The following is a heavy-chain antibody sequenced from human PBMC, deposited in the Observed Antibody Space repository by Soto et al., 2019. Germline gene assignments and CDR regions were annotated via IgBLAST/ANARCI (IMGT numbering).Heavy chain of an antibody. CDR1: GGTFSSYA. CDR2: IIPIFGTA. J-gene: IGHJ4*02. CDR3: ARAQLSIAARPVEGFDY. Sequence: QVQLVQSGAEVKKPGSSVKVSCKASGGTFSSYAISWVRQAPGQGLEWMGGIIPIFGTANYAQKFQGRVTITAXXSXSXXYRELSSLRSEDTAVYYCARAQLSIAARPVEGFDYWGQGTLVTVSS. V-gene: IGHV1-69*12. D-gene: IGHD6-6*01.